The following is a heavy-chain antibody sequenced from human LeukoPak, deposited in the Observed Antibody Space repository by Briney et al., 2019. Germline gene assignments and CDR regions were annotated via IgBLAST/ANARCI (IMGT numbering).Heavy chain of an antibody. Sequence: GGSLRLSCAASGFTFSSYSMNWVRQAPGKGLEWVSSISSSSSYIYYADSVKGRFTISRDNAKTSLYLQMNSLRAEDTAVYYCARDQSVGAYADAFDIWGQGTMVTVSS. CDR1: GFTFSSYS. J-gene: IGHJ3*02. CDR2: ISSSSSYI. D-gene: IGHD1-26*01. CDR3: ARDQSVGAYADAFDI. V-gene: IGHV3-21*01.